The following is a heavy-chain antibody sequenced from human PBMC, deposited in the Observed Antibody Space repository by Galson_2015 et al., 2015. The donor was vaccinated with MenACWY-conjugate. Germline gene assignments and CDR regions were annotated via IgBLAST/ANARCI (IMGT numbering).Heavy chain of an antibody. Sequence: SVKVSCKASGYTFTSYAMHWVRQAPGQRLEWMGWINAGNGNTKYSQKFQGRVTITRDTSASTAYMELSSLRSEDTAVYYCARGGDGSGSYYNRPLPYDYWGQGTLVTVSS. CDR3: ARGGDGSGSYYNRPLPYDY. V-gene: IGHV1-3*01. CDR2: INAGNGNT. CDR1: GYTFTSYA. J-gene: IGHJ4*02. D-gene: IGHD3-10*01.